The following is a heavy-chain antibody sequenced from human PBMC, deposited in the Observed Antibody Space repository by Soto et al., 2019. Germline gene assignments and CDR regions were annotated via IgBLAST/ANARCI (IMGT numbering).Heavy chain of an antibody. J-gene: IGHJ6*02. Sequence: GGSLRLSCAASGFTFSSYAMSWVRQAPGKGLEWVSATSGSGGSTYYADSVKGRFTISRDNSKNTLYLQMNSLRAEDTAVYYCAKDRVEYSSSSGPSAVYYYYGMDVWGQGTTVTVSS. CDR3: AKDRVEYSSSSGPSAVYYYYGMDV. D-gene: IGHD6-6*01. V-gene: IGHV3-23*01. CDR1: GFTFSSYA. CDR2: TSGSGGST.